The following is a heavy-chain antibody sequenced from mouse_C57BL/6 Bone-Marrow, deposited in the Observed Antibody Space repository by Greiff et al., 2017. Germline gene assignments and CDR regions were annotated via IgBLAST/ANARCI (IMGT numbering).Heavy chain of an antibody. CDR3: AREGLLRRFAY. D-gene: IGHD2-3*01. J-gene: IGHJ3*01. Sequence: DVKVEESGPGLVKPSQSLSLTCSVTGYSITSGYYWNWIRQFPGNKLEWMGYISYDGSNNYNPSLKNRISITRDTSKNQFFLKLNSVTTEDTATYYCAREGLLRRFAYWGQGTLVTVSA. CDR2: ISYDGSN. V-gene: IGHV3-6*01. CDR1: GYSITSGYY.